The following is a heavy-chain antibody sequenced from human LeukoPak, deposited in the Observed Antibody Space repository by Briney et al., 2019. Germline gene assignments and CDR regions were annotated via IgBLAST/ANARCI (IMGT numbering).Heavy chain of an antibody. J-gene: IGHJ4*02. CDR1: GGSISSSNW. CDR3: ARIAAAGTSYFDY. D-gene: IGHD6-13*01. Sequence: PSETLSLTCAVSGGSISSSNWWSWVRQPPGKGLEWIGEIYHSGSTNYNPSLKSRVTISVDKSKNQFSLKLSSVTAADTAVYYCARIAAAGTSYFDYWGQGTLVTVSS. V-gene: IGHV4-4*02. CDR2: IYHSGST.